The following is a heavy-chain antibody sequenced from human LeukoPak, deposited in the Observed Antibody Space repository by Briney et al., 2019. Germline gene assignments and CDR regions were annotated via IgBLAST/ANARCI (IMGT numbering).Heavy chain of an antibody. Sequence: SVKVSCTSSGGTFSSYAISWERQAPGQGLEWMGGIIIIFGTANYAQKFEGRVTSTADESTSTAYMELSSLRSEDTAVYYCARYLGVLWFGELLFAPQGFDPWGQGTLVTVSS. V-gene: IGHV1-69*13. CDR1: GGTFSSYA. D-gene: IGHD3-10*01. CDR2: IIIIFGTA. J-gene: IGHJ5*02. CDR3: ARYLGVLWFGELLFAPQGFDP.